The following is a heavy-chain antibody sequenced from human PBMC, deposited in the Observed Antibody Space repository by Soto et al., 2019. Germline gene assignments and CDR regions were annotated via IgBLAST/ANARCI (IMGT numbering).Heavy chain of an antibody. J-gene: IGHJ5*02. CDR2: ISYSGTT. CDR3: ARGRGYSYGLDP. CDR1: GDSISSNNNY. V-gene: IGHV4-30-4*01. D-gene: IGHD5-18*01. Sequence: SETLSLTCTASGDSISSNNNYWSWIRQPPGEGLEWIGFISYSGTTSYSPSLKSRVAISLDTSKNQFSLSLSPVTAADTAVYYCARGRGYSYGLDPWGQGTLVTVS.